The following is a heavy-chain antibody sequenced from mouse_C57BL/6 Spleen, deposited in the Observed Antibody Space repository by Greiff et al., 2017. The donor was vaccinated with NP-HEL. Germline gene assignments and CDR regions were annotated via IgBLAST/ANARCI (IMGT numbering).Heavy chain of an antibody. D-gene: IGHD3-1*01. Sequence: EVQLQESGGGLVKPGGSLKLSCAASGFTFSDYGMHWVRQAPEKGLEWVAYISSGSSTIYYADTVKGRFTISRDNAKNTLFLQMTSLRSEDTAMYYCARGAYYYAMDYWGQGTSVTVSS. J-gene: IGHJ4*01. CDR2: ISSGSSTI. CDR3: ARGAYYYAMDY. V-gene: IGHV5-17*01. CDR1: GFTFSDYG.